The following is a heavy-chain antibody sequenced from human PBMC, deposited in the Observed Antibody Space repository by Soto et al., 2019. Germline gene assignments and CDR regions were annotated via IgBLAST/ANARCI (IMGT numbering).Heavy chain of an antibody. CDR2: ISHDGINK. Sequence: QVRLVESGGGVVQPGRSLRLSCTASGFSFSSYAMYWFRQPPGQGLEWVAVISHDGINKHYAYSVKRRVTVSRDNSNHSLDLQLNSLRGEDTAMYYCARDMYSSDYFVKWFEPWGQGTLVTVSS. V-gene: IGHV3-30-3*01. CDR1: GFSFSSYA. D-gene: IGHD6-19*01. CDR3: ARDMYSSDYFVKWFEP. J-gene: IGHJ5*02.